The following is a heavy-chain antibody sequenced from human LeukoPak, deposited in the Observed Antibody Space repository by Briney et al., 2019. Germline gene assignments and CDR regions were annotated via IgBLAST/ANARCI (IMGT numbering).Heavy chain of an antibody. CDR3: ARGSLQLWHGGLVDY. V-gene: IGHV1-2*02. CDR2: INPNSGGT. CDR1: GYTFTGYY. J-gene: IGHJ4*02. Sequence: GASAKVSCKASGYTFTGYYMHWVRQAPGQGLEWMGWINPNSGGTNYAQKFQGRVTMTRDTSISTAYMELSRLRSDDTAVYYCARGSLQLWHGGLVDYWGQGTLVTVSS. D-gene: IGHD5-18*01.